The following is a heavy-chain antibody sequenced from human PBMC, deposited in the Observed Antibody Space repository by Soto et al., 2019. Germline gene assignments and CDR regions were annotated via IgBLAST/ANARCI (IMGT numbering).Heavy chain of an antibody. Sequence: SETLSLTCTVSGGSVSSGPYYWSWIRQHPGKGLEWIGYIYYSGNTNYNPTLKSRVTISVDTSKNKFSLKLRSVTAADTAVYYCARGGRHDDRRGYWSLGYWGEGTRVTVSS. D-gene: IGHD3-22*01. V-gene: IGHV4-61*01. CDR2: IYYSGNT. CDR1: GGSVSSGPYY. J-gene: IGHJ4*02. CDR3: ARGGRHDDRRGYWSLGY.